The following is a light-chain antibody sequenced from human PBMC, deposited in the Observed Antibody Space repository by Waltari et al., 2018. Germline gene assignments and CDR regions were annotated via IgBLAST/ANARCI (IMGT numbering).Light chain of an antibody. J-gene: IGLJ2*01. Sequence: QSALTQPASVSGSPGQSITISCTGTSSDVGSYNFVTWYHHHPGKAPKLMIYEATKRPSGVSNRFSGSKSGNTASLTISGLQAEDEADYYCCSYTTSNTFVFGGGTKLTVL. CDR1: SSDVGSYNF. V-gene: IGLV2-23*02. CDR3: CSYTTSNTFV. CDR2: EAT.